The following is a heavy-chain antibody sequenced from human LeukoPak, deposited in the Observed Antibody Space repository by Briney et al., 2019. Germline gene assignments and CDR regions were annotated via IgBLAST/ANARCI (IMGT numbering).Heavy chain of an antibody. V-gene: IGHV3-23*01. Sequence: PGGSLRLSCAASGFALSNHAMSWVRQAPGKELEWVSGVSDSGTSTDYADSVKGRFTISRDNSKDMLYLQMNSLRAEDTAVYYCGKDRGIFYYQGFDYWGQGALVTVSS. CDR1: GFALSNHA. D-gene: IGHD2-8*01. CDR2: VSDSGTST. J-gene: IGHJ4*02. CDR3: GKDRGIFYYQGFDY.